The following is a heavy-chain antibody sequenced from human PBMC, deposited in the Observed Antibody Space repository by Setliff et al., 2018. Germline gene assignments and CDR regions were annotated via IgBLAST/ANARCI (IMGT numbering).Heavy chain of an antibody. CDR1: RFTFSNYG. V-gene: IGHV3-30*02. J-gene: IGHJ5*02. D-gene: IGHD3-3*01. CDR3: ARDSRARITIFGVVTNWFDP. Sequence: PGGSLRLSCVASRFTFSNYGMHWVRQAPGKGLEWVALIWNDGSTKFYGDSVKGRFTISRDNSKNTLYLQMNSLRAEDTAVYYCARDSRARITIFGVVTNWFDPWGQGILVTV. CDR2: IWNDGSTK.